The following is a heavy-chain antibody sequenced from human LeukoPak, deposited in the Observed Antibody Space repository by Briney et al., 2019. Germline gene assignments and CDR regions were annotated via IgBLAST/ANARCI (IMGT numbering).Heavy chain of an antibody. J-gene: IGHJ4*02. CDR2: ISSSGDIT. CDR1: GFTVSSYA. V-gene: IGHV3-23*01. D-gene: IGHD3-22*01. Sequence: LTGGSLRLSCAASGFTVSSYAMSWVRQAPGKGLEWVSAISSSGDITFYADSVKGRFTISRDNSRYTLYLQMNSLRAEDAAVYYCAKDRPNYYESNGHYYRLNGDYWGQGTLVTVSS. CDR3: AKDRPNYYESNGHYYRLNGDY.